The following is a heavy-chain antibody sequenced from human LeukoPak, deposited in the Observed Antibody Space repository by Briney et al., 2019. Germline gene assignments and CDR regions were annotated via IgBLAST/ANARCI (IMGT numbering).Heavy chain of an antibody. CDR1: GGSSSGYY. CDR2: INHSGST. J-gene: IGHJ2*01. V-gene: IGHV4-34*01. Sequence: SETLSLTCAVYGGSSSGYYWSWIRQPPGKGLEWIGEINHSGSTNYNPSLKSRVTISVDTSKNQFPLKLSSVTAADTAVYYCARRAKKPGYCSGGSCYSERYFDLWGRGTLVTVSS. D-gene: IGHD2-15*01. CDR3: ARRAKKPGYCSGGSCYSERYFDL.